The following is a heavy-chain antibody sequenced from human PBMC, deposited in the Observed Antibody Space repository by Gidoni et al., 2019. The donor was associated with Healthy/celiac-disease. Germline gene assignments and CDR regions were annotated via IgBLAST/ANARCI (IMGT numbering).Heavy chain of an antibody. CDR1: GYPLTELS. V-gene: IGHV1-24*01. CDR3: ATVVPQYYYDSIGFYS. J-gene: IGHJ4*02. CDR2: FDPEHGDT. Sequence: QVQLVQSGPEGKKPGASVKVSCRVPGYPLTELSIPWVRQAPGNGLEWMGGFDPEHGDTIYAQTFQGGVTLTEDTSTDTAYMDLSSLRSEHTALYYCATVVPQYYYDSIGFYSWGQGTLVTVSS. D-gene: IGHD3-22*01.